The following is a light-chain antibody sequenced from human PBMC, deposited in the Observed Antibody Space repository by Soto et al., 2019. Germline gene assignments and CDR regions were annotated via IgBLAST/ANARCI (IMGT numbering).Light chain of an antibody. J-gene: IGLJ1*01. Sequence: QSVLTQPPSVSGAPGQRVTISCTGSSSNIGAGYDVHWYQQLPGTAPKLLIYGNTNRPSGVPDRFSGSKSGTSASLALTGVQAEDESDYYCQSHDTSLSGYVFGTGTKVTVL. CDR3: QSHDTSLSGYV. CDR1: SSNIGAGYD. CDR2: GNT. V-gene: IGLV1-40*01.